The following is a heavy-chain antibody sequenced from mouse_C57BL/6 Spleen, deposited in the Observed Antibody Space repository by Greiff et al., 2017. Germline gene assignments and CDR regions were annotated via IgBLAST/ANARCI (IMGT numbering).Heavy chain of an antibody. D-gene: IGHD2-3*01. Sequence: EVQLVESGGDLVKPGGSLKLSCAASGFTFSSYGMSWVRQTPDKRLEWVATISSGGSYTYYPDRVKGRFTISRDNAKNTLYLQMSSLKSEYTAMYYCARPYDGYYWYFDVWGTGTTVTVSS. V-gene: IGHV5-6*01. CDR1: GFTFSSYG. CDR3: ARPYDGYYWYFDV. J-gene: IGHJ1*03. CDR2: ISSGGSYT.